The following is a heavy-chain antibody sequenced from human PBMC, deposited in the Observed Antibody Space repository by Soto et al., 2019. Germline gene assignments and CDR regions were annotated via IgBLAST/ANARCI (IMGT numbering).Heavy chain of an antibody. Sequence: SEALSVTCAVYGGSFSGYDWSWIRQPPGKGLEWIGEINHSGSTNYNPSLKSRVTISVDTSKNLFSLKLSSVTGTDTAVYYCARSITMVLGVSQGRYYYYHMNGWAKGTTVTVSS. CDR2: INHSGST. CDR1: GGSFSGYD. CDR3: ARSITMVLGVSQGRYYYYHMNG. V-gene: IGHV4-34*01. D-gene: IGHD3-10*01. J-gene: IGHJ6*03.